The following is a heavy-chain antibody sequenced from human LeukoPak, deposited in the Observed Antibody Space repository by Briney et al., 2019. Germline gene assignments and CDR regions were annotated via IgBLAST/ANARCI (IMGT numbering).Heavy chain of an antibody. CDR1: GFTFDDYG. CDR2: INWNGGST. CDR3: ARLGPVNKDHYINV. Sequence: GGSLRLSCAASGFTFDDYGMSWVRQAPGKGLEWVSGINWNGGSTGYADSVKGRFTISRDNAKNSLYLQMNSLGAEDTAVYFCARLGPVNKDHYINVGGKGTTVTISS. V-gene: IGHV3-20*04. J-gene: IGHJ6*03. D-gene: IGHD4-17*01.